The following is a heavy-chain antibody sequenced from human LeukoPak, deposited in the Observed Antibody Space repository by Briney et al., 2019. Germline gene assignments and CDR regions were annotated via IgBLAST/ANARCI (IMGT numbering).Heavy chain of an antibody. CDR1: GGSITNQY. D-gene: IGHD6-6*01. V-gene: IGHV4-59*11. CDR2: MSYSGSS. CDR3: AREPGSSSPSPGGMDV. J-gene: IGHJ6*02. Sequence: SETLSLTCTVSGGSITNQYWTWIRQPPGKGLEWMGYMSYSGSSNYNPSLNSRGTISVDTSKNQFSLKLTSVTAADTAVYYCAREPGSSSPSPGGMDVWGQGTTVTVSS.